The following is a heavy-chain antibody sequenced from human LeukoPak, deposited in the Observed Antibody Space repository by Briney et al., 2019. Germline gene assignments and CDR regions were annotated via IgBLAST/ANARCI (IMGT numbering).Heavy chain of an antibody. D-gene: IGHD6-19*01. V-gene: IGHV1-2*02. Sequence: GASVKVSCKASGYTFTGYYMHWVRQAPGQGLEWMGWINPNSGGTNYAQKFQGRVTMTRDTSTSTVYMELSSLRSEDTAIYYCARSQWLHYWGQGTLVTVSS. CDR2: INPNSGGT. CDR3: ARSQWLHY. CDR1: GYTFTGYY. J-gene: IGHJ4*02.